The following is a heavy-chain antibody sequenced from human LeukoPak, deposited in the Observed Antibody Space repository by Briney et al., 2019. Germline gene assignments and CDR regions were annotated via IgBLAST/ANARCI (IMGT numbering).Heavy chain of an antibody. CDR2: ISSSNSTI. Sequence: GGSLRLSCAASGFTFRSYSMNWVRQPPGKGLEWVSYISSSNSTIYYGDSVKGLFTISRDNAENTLYLQMNSLRAEDTAVYYCARGSSSGRGALDYWGQGTLVTVSS. CDR1: GFTFRSYS. D-gene: IGHD6-6*01. V-gene: IGHV3-48*04. J-gene: IGHJ4*02. CDR3: ARGSSSGRGALDY.